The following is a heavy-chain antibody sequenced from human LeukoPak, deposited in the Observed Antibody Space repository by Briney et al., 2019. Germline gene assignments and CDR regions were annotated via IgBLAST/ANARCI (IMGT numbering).Heavy chain of an antibody. CDR1: GGTFISYA. CDR3: ARRVPATAPPAWFDP. V-gene: IGHV1-69*06. Sequence: SVKVSCKASGGTFISYAISWVRQAPGQGLEWMGGIIPIFGTANYAQKFQGRVTITADKSTSTAYMELSSLRSEDTAVYYCARRVPATAPPAWFDPWGQGTLVTVSS. CDR2: IIPIFGTA. D-gene: IGHD2-2*01. J-gene: IGHJ5*02.